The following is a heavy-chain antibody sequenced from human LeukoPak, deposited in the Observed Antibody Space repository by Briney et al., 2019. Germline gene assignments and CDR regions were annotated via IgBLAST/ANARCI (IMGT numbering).Heavy chain of an antibody. J-gene: IGHJ5*02. V-gene: IGHV1-46*01. CDR1: GYTFTSYY. Sequence: ASVKVSCKASGYTFTSYYMHWVRQAPGQGLEWMGIINPSGGSTSHAQKFQGRVTMTRDTSTSTVYMELSSLRSEDTAVYYCARLRYCITTDCLRDNWVDPWGQGTLVTVSS. CDR2: INPSGGST. CDR3: ARLRYCITTDCLRDNWVDP. D-gene: IGHD2-2*01.